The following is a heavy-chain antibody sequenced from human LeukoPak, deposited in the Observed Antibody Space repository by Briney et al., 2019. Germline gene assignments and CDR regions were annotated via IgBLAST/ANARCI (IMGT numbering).Heavy chain of an antibody. J-gene: IGHJ3*02. Sequence: GASVKVSCKASGYTFTSYYMHWVRQAPGQGLEWMGLINPSGGSTSYAQKFQGRVTMTRDTSTSTVYMELSSLRSEDTAVYYCASWAYYYDSSGYSFDIWGQGTMVTVSS. D-gene: IGHD3-22*01. V-gene: IGHV1-46*01. CDR1: GYTFTSYY. CDR3: ASWAYYYDSSGYSFDI. CDR2: INPSGGST.